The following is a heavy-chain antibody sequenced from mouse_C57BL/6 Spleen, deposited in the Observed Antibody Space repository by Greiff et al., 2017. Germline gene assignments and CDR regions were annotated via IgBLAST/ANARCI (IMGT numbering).Heavy chain of an antibody. J-gene: IGHJ4*01. CDR1: GFSFNTYA. CDR3: VRHGSGYEDAMDY. V-gene: IGHV10-1*01. CDR2: IRSKSNNYAT. D-gene: IGHD2-2*01. Sequence: EVKLLESGGGLVQPKGSLKLSCAASGFSFNTYAMNWVRQAPGKGLEWVARIRSKSNNYATYYADSVKDRFTISRDDSESMLYLQMNNLKTEDTAMYYCVRHGSGYEDAMDYWGQGTSVTVSS.